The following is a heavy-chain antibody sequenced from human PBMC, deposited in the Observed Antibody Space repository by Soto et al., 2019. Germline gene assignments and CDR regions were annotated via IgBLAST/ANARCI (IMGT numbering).Heavy chain of an antibody. Sequence: QLQLQESGPGLVKPSETLSLTCTVSGGSISSGRHHWRWIRQPPGQGVEWIGSIYYSGSTYYNPCRKIRVTISLGTAKNQFSVNLSSGTAADTAGYYCATTGGYWGQGILVTVSS. CDR1: GGSISSGRHH. CDR2: IYYSGST. D-gene: IGHD1-1*01. CDR3: ATTGGY. J-gene: IGHJ4*02. V-gene: IGHV4-39*01.